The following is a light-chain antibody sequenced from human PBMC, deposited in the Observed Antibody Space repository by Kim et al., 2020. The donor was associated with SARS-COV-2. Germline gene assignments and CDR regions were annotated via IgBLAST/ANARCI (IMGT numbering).Light chain of an antibody. Sequence: DIQMTQSPSSLSASVGDRVTITCRASQDIRRYLNWYQQKPGKAPKLLIYTASSLQSGVPSRFTGSGSETDFTLTISRLQPEDFATYYCQQNNSDTRTFGQGTKVEIK. CDR2: TAS. J-gene: IGKJ5*01. CDR1: QDIRRY. CDR3: QQNNSDTRT. V-gene: IGKV1-39*01.